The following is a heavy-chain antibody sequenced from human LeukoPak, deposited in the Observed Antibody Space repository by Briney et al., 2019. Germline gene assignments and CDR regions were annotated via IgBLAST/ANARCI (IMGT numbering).Heavy chain of an antibody. CDR1: GGSISSSSYY. CDR2: IYHSGST. J-gene: IGHJ6*02. D-gene: IGHD4-17*01. CDR3: ARHEWTTVTTYRDYYYGMDV. V-gene: IGHV4-39*07. Sequence: TSETLSFTCTVSGGSISSSSYYWGWIRQPPGKGLEWIGSIYHSGSTYYNPSLKSRVTISVDTSKNQFSLKLSSVTAADTAVYYCARHEWTTVTTYRDYYYGMDVWGQGTTVTVSS.